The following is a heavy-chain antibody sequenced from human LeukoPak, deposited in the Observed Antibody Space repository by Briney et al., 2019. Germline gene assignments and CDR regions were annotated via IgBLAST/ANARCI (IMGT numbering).Heavy chain of an antibody. J-gene: IGHJ4*02. CDR3: ARGGGFSFGAQSYYQLSL. CDR1: GYTFTSYD. Sequence: AAVKVSCKASGYTFTSYDIHWVRQDPGRGLDYLGWMNPNSGKTGYTQKFQGRFSMTRDTSISTAYLELNSLTSEDTAVYYCARGGGFSFGAQSYYQLSLWGQGTLVTVSS. D-gene: IGHD3-10*01. V-gene: IGHV1-8*01. CDR2: MNPNSGKT.